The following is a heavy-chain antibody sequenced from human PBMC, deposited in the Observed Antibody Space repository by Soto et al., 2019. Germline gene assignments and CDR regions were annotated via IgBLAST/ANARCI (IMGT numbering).Heavy chain of an antibody. CDR3: ARAHDRKSSTFDS. J-gene: IGHJ4*02. V-gene: IGHV4-59*01. CDR2: IYYSGST. Sequence: QVQLQESGPGLVKPSETLSLTCTVSGGSISDYYWSWIRQPPGKGLEWIGYIYYSGSTNYNPSLKSRVTISVDTSKNQFSLKLNSVTAADTAVYYCARAHDRKSSTFDSWGQGTLVTVSS. CDR1: GGSISDYY.